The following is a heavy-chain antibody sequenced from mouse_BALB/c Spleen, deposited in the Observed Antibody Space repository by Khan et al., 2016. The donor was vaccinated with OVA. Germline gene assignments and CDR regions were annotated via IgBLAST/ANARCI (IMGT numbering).Heavy chain of an antibody. CDR2: IWAGGST. CDR1: GYSLTRYG. J-gene: IGHJ2*01. Sequence: QVQLKESGPGLVVPSQSLSITCTVYGYSLTRYGVHWVRQPPGKGLEWLGLIWAGGSTNYNWAFMSRLSIIIDNSKSLVFLIMNSLQTDDTALYYCARSKYLARYWGQGTTLTVSS. CDR3: ARSKYLARY. V-gene: IGHV2-9*02. D-gene: IGHD3-3*01.